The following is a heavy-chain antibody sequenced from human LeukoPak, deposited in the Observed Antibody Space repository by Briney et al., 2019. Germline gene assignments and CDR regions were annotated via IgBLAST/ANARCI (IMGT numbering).Heavy chain of an antibody. Sequence: PGGSLRLSCAASGFTFDDYAMHWVRQAPGKGLEWVSLISGDGGSTHYADSVKGRFTISRDNSKNSLYLQMNSLRTEDTALYYCAKDATGTTYEYYYYYYMDVWGKGTTVTVSS. V-gene: IGHV3-43*02. CDR2: ISGDGGST. J-gene: IGHJ6*03. D-gene: IGHD1-1*01. CDR3: AKDATGTTYEYYYYYYMDV. CDR1: GFTFDDYA.